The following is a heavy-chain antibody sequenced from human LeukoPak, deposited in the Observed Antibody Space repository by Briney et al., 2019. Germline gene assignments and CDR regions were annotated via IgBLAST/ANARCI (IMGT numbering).Heavy chain of an antibody. J-gene: IGHJ4*02. Sequence: SETLSLTCAVYGGSFSGYYWSWIRQPPGKGLEWIGEINHSGSTNYNPSLKSRVTISVDTSKNQFSLKLSSVTAADTAVYYCARHPGYSYGHAIDYWGQGTLVTVSS. CDR2: INHSGST. CDR1: GGSFSGYY. CDR3: ARHPGYSYGHAIDY. D-gene: IGHD5-18*01. V-gene: IGHV4-34*01.